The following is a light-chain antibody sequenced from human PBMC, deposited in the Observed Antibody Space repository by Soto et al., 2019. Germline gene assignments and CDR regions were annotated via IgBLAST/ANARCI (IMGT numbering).Light chain of an antibody. CDR3: QQYGDSVHT. CDR2: GAS. Sequence: EIVLTQSPGTLSLSPGERATFSCRASQSVSSNLLAWYQQKSGQTPRLLIYGASSRASGIPDRFSGSGSVTDFTLTISRLEPEDFAVYYCQQYGDSVHTFGGGTKVDIK. J-gene: IGKJ4*01. V-gene: IGKV3-20*01. CDR1: QSVSSNL.